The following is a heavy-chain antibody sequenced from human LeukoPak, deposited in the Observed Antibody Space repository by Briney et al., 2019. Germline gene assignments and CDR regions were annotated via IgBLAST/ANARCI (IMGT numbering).Heavy chain of an antibody. Sequence: GGSLRLSCAASGFTFSSYWMSWVRQAPGKGLEWVAHIKQDGSEKYYVDSVKGGLTISRDNAKNSLYLQMNSLRAEDTAVYYCARATADTIFGVVIIHCFDYWGQGTLVTVSS. D-gene: IGHD3-3*01. V-gene: IGHV3-7*04. J-gene: IGHJ4*02. CDR1: GFTFSSYW. CDR2: IKQDGSEK. CDR3: ARATADTIFGVVIIHCFDY.